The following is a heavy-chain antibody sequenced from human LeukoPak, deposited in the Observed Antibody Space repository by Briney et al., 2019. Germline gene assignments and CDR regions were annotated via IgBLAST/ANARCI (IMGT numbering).Heavy chain of an antibody. Sequence: GGSLRLSCAASGFTFSNYAMSWVRQAPGKGLEWVAVISYDGSNKYYADSVKGRFTISRDNSKNTLYLQMNSLRAEDTAVYYCAKESVPAALYYYYGMDVRGQGTTVTVSS. CDR1: GFTFSNYA. D-gene: IGHD2-2*01. CDR2: ISYDGSNK. J-gene: IGHJ6*02. V-gene: IGHV3-30*18. CDR3: AKESVPAALYYYYGMDV.